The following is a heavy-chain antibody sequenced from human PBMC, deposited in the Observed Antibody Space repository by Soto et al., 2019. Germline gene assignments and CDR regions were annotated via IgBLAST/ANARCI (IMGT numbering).Heavy chain of an antibody. CDR2: IYHSGNT. V-gene: IGHV4-4*02. CDR3: ARSTYSSSWYDY. Sequence: PSETLSLTCSFSGGSISSDNWWSWVRQTPGMGLEWIGEIYHSGNTNYNPSLKSRVSMSVDKSKNQFSLKVTSVTAADTAVYYCARSTYSSSWYDYWGQGTLVTVSS. J-gene: IGHJ4*02. D-gene: IGHD6-13*01. CDR1: GGSISSDNW.